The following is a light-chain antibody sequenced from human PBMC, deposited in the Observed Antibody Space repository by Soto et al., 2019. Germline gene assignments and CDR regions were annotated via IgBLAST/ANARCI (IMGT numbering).Light chain of an antibody. J-gene: IGLJ2*01. CDR2: FSS. CDR3: AAWDDSLNGVV. V-gene: IGLV1-40*01. Sequence: QSVLTQPPSVSGAPGQRVTISCTGSSSNIGAGYDVHWYQQRPGTAPKLLIFFSSHRPSGVPDRFSGSKSGSSASLAISGLQSEDEANYYCAAWDDSLNGVVFGGGTKLTVL. CDR1: SSNIGAGYD.